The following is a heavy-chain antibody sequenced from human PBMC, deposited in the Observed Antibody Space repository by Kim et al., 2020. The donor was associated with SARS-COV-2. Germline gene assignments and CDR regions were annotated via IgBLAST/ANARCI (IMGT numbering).Heavy chain of an antibody. CDR2: T. Sequence: TYHADSGKGRFTISRDSPKNTLYLQMNSLSVEDTAMYYCARGARFSAIVDFWGQGTLVIVSS. CDR3: ARGARFSAIVDF. D-gene: IGHD3-3*01. J-gene: IGHJ4*02. V-gene: IGHV3-53*01.